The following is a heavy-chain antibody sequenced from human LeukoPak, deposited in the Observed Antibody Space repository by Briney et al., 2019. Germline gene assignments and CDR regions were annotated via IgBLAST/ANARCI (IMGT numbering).Heavy chain of an antibody. D-gene: IGHD3-3*01. CDR2: ISGSGGST. Sequence: GGSLRLSCAASGFTFSSYAMSWVRQAPGKGLEWVSAISGSGGSTYYADSVKGRFTISRDNSKNALYLQMNSLRAEDTAVYYCAKDQWKSVQLRFLEWLGSMDVWGKGTTVTVSS. CDR1: GFTFSSYA. V-gene: IGHV3-23*01. J-gene: IGHJ6*03. CDR3: AKDQWKSVQLRFLEWLGSMDV.